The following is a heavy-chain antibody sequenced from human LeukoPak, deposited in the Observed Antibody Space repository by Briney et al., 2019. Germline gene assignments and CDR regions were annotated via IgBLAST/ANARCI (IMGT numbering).Heavy chain of an antibody. CDR1: GGTFSSYA. Sequence: SVKVSCKASGGTFSSYAISWVRQAPGQGLEWMGGIIPIFGTANYAQKFQGRVTITTDESTSTAYMELSSLRAEDTAVYYCAKDQHSSTWYFDDWGQGTLVTVSS. J-gene: IGHJ4*02. CDR2: IIPIFGTA. V-gene: IGHV1-69*05. D-gene: IGHD6-13*01. CDR3: AKDQHSSTWYFDD.